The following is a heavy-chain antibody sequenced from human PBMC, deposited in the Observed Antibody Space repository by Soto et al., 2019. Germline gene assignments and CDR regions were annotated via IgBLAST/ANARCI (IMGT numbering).Heavy chain of an antibody. J-gene: IGHJ6*01. Sequence: QVQLVQSGAEVKQPGSSVKVSCKASGGTFSSYAISWVRQAPGQGLEWMGGIIPIFGTANYAQKFQGRVTITADESTSTAYRELSSLRSEDTAVYYCARDYNTDGDHYYYYYGMDVWGQGTTVTVSS. CDR1: GGTFSSYA. V-gene: IGHV1-69*12. D-gene: IGHD1-1*01. CDR3: ARDYNTDGDHYYYYYGMDV. CDR2: IIPIFGTA.